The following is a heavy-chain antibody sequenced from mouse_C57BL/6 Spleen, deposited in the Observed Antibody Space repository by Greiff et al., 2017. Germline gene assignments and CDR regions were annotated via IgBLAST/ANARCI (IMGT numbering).Heavy chain of an antibody. CDR1: GFTFSDYG. V-gene: IGHV5-17*01. CDR3: ARNLDYYAMDY. CDR2: ISSGSSTI. Sequence: DVQLQESGGGLVKPGGSLKLSCAASGFTFSDYGMHWVRQAPEKGLEWVAYISSGSSTIYYADTVKGRFTISRDNAKNTLFLQMTSLRSEDTAMYYCARNLDYYAMDYWGQGTSVTVSS. J-gene: IGHJ4*01.